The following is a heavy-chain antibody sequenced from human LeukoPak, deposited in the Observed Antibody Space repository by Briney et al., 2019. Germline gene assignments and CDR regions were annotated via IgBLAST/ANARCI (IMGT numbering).Heavy chain of an antibody. CDR3: ARALYYDFWSGYGNAFDI. CDR1: GGSISSGSYY. J-gene: IGHJ3*02. CDR2: IYTSGST. V-gene: IGHV4-61*02. Sequence: SQTLSLTCTVSGGSISSGSYYWSWIRQPAGKGLEWIGRIYTSGSTNYNPSLNSRVTISVDTSKNQYSLKLSSVTAADTAVYYCARALYYDFWSGYGNAFDIWGQGTMVTVSS. D-gene: IGHD3-3*01.